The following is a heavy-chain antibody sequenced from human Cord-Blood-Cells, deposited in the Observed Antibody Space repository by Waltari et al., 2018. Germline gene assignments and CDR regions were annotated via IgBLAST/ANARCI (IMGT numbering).Heavy chain of an antibody. CDR3: AASKRWELPHLNY. J-gene: IGHJ4*02. Sequence: QMQLVQSGPEVKKPGTSVKVSCKASGFTFTSSAVQWVRQARGKRLEWIGWIVVGSGNTNYAQKFQERVTITRDMSTSTAYMELSSLRSEDTAVYCCAASKRWELPHLNYWGQGTLVTVSS. CDR2: IVVGSGNT. V-gene: IGHV1-58*01. CDR1: GFTFTSSA. D-gene: IGHD1-26*01.